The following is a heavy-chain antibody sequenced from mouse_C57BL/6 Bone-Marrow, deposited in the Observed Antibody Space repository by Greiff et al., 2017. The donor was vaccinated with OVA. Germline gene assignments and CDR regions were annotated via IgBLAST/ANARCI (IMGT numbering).Heavy chain of an antibody. J-gene: IGHJ3*01. V-gene: IGHV1-54*01. Sequence: QVKLQQSGAELVRPGTSVKVSCKASGYAFTNYLIEWVKQRPGQGLEWIGVINPGSGGTNYNEKFKGKATLTADKSSSTAYMQLSSLTSEDSAVYFCAREDDYDEEAWFAYWGQGTLVTVSA. D-gene: IGHD2-4*01. CDR3: AREDDYDEEAWFAY. CDR2: INPGSGGT. CDR1: GYAFTNYL.